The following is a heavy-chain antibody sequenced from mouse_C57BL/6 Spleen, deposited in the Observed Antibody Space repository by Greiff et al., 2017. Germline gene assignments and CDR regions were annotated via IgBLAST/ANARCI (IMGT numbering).Heavy chain of an antibody. CDR1: GFTFSSYA. D-gene: IGHD1-1*01. V-gene: IGHV5-4*01. CDR2: ISDGGSYT. Sequence: EVQGVESGGGLVKPGGSLKLSCAASGFTFSSYAMSWVRQTPEKRLEWVATISDGGSYTYYPDNVKGRFTISRDNAKNNLYLQMSHLKSEDTARYYCAREGGRWFDYWGQGTTLTVSS. J-gene: IGHJ2*01. CDR3: AREGGRWFDY.